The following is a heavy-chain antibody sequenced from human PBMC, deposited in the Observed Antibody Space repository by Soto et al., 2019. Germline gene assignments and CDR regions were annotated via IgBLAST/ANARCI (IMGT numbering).Heavy chain of an antibody. J-gene: IGHJ4*02. D-gene: IGHD6-13*01. CDR3: ARRYSSSFDY. Sequence: SETLSLTCAVSGGSISSSNGWSWVRQPPGKGLEWIGEIYHSGSTNYNPSLKSRVTISVDTSKNQFSLKLSSVTAADTAVYYCARRYSSSFDYWGQGTLVTVSS. V-gene: IGHV4-4*02. CDR2: IYHSGST. CDR1: GGSISSSNG.